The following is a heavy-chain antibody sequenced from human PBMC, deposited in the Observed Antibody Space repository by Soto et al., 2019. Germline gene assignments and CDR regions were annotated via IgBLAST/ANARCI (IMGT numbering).Heavy chain of an antibody. D-gene: IGHD5-12*01. CDR2: IYYSGST. Sequence: PQETLSLTCTVSGGSISSYYWSWIRQPPGKGLEWIGYIYYSGSTNYNPSLKSRVTISVDTSKNQFSLKLSSVTAADTAVYYCARRGRAHGYVMDVPRQGTTDIVYS. CDR3: ARRGRAHGYVMDV. CDR1: GGSISSYY. V-gene: IGHV4-59*08. J-gene: IGHJ6*01.